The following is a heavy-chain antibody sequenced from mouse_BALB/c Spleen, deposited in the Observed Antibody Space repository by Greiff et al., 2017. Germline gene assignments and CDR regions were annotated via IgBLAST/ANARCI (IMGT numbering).Heavy chain of an antibody. J-gene: IGHJ2*01. V-gene: IGHV1-15*01. CDR3: TRGGGYGGYFDY. CDR2: IDPETGGT. CDR1: GYTFTDYE. Sequence: QVQLQQSGAELVRPGASVTLSCKASGYTFTDYEMHWVKQTPVHGLEWIGAIDPETGGTAYNQKFKGKATLTADKSSSTAYMELRSLTSEDSAVYYCTRGGGYGGYFDYWGQGTTLTVSS. D-gene: IGHD3-1*01.